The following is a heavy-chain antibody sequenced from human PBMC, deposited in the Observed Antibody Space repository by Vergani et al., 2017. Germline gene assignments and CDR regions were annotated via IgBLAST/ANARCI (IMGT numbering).Heavy chain of an antibody. V-gene: IGHV1-69*06. CDR2: IIPIFGTA. CDR3: ASIGVSSSWYLDPS. CDR1: GGTFSSYA. J-gene: IGHJ4*02. D-gene: IGHD6-13*01. Sequence: QVQLVQSGAEVKKPGSSVKVSCKASGGTFSSYAISWVRQAPGQGLEWMGRIIPIFGTANYAQKFQGRVTMTRNTSISKAYMELSSLRSEDTAGYYCASIGVSSSWYLDPSWGQGTLVTVSS.